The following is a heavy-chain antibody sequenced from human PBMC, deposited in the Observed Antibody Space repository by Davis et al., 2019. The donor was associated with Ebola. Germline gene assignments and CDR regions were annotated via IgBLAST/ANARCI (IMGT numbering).Heavy chain of an antibody. J-gene: IGHJ4*02. Sequence: ASVKVSCKASGYTSSNYGISWVRQAPGQGLEWMGIINPSGGSTSYAQKFQGRVTMTRDTSTSTVYMELSSLRSEDTAVYYCATYFTIFGVVSDYWGQGTLVTVSS. V-gene: IGHV1-46*01. CDR1: GYTSSNYG. CDR2: INPSGGST. CDR3: ATYFTIFGVVSDY. D-gene: IGHD3-3*01.